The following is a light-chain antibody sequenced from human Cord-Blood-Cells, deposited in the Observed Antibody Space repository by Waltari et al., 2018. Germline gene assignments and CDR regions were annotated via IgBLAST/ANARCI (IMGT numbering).Light chain of an antibody. CDR3: QQYNSYSIT. CDR2: KAS. J-gene: IGKJ5*01. CDR1: QSISSW. V-gene: IGKV1-5*03. Sequence: DIQMTQSPSTLSASVGDRVTITCRASQSISSWLAWYQQKPGKAPMLLIYKASSLESGVPSRFSGSGSGTEFTLTISSLQPDDFATYYCQQYNSYSITFGQGTRLEIK.